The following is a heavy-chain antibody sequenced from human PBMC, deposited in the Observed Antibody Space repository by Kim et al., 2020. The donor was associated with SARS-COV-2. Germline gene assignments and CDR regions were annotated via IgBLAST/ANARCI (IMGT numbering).Heavy chain of an antibody. D-gene: IGHD3-10*01. CDR2: SSGSGNRE. V-gene: IGHV3-23*01. Sequence: GGSLRLSCGASGFTFNSHDLQWVRQAPGKGPEWVSGSSGSGNREFYADSVKGRFTISRDNSKNTLYLQLNILRAEDTAIYYCVRQVAGSNFDVWGEGT. CDR1: GFTFNSHD. CDR3: VRQVAGSNFDV. J-gene: IGHJ3*01.